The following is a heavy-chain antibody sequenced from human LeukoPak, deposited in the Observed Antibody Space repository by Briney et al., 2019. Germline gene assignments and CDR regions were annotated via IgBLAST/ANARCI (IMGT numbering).Heavy chain of an antibody. Sequence: GESLKISCKGSGYSFTSYWIGWVRQMPGKGLEWMGIIYPGDSDTRYSPSFQGQVTISADKSISTAYLQWSSLKASDTAMYYCARLPEQVPEGLYFDYWGQGTLVTVSS. V-gene: IGHV5-51*01. CDR1: GYSFTSYW. CDR3: ARLPEQVPEGLYFDY. D-gene: IGHD1-14*01. J-gene: IGHJ4*02. CDR2: IYPGDSDT.